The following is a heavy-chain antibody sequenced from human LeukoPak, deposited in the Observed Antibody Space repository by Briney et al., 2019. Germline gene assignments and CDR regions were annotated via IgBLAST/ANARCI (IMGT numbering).Heavy chain of an antibody. Sequence: GGSLRLSCAASGFTVSNNYMSWVRQAPGKGLEWVSVIHSGGTTNYADSVQGRFAISRDNSKTTVYLHMNSLRAEDTAVYYCARDSDSGYGPFASWGQGTLVTVSS. CDR2: IHSGGTT. D-gene: IGHD5-12*01. CDR1: GFTVSNNY. CDR3: ARDSDSGYGPFAS. J-gene: IGHJ4*02. V-gene: IGHV3-53*01.